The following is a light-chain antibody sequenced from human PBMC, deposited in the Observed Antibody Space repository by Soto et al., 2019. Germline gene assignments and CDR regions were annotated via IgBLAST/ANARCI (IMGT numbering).Light chain of an antibody. CDR3: CSYAGSYTYV. CDR1: SSDAGGYNY. Sequence: QSALTQPRSVSGSPGQSVTISCTGTSSDAGGYNYVSWYQQHPGKAPKLMIYDVSKRPSGVPDRFSGSKSGNTASLTISGLQAEDEADYYCCSYAGSYTYVFGTGTKVTVL. CDR2: DVS. J-gene: IGLJ1*01. V-gene: IGLV2-11*01.